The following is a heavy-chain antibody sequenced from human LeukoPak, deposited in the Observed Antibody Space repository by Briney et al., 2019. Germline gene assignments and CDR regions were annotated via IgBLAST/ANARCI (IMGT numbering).Heavy chain of an antibody. CDR3: AREIVGSSSWYWYLDL. CDR1: GGSISSSSYY. CDR2: IYYSGST. Sequence: SETLSLTCTVSGGSISSSSYYWGWIRQPTGKGLEWIGSIYYSGSTYYNPSLKSRVTISVDTSKNQFSLKLNSVTAADTAVYYCAREIVGSSSWYWYLDLWGRGTLVTVSS. V-gene: IGHV4-39*02. D-gene: IGHD6-13*01. J-gene: IGHJ2*01.